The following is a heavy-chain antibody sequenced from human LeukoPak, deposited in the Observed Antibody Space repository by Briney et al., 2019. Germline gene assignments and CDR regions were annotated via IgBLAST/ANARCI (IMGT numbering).Heavy chain of an antibody. D-gene: IGHD5-18*01. CDR1: GGSISSGDYY. CDR2: IYYSGST. CDR3: ARGNTAMVSG. J-gene: IGHJ4*02. Sequence: SETLSLTCTVCGGSISSGDYYWSWIRQPPGKGLEWIGYIYYSGSTYYNPSLKSRVTISVDTSKNQFSLKLSSVTAADTAVYYCARGNTAMVSGWGQGTLVTVSS. V-gene: IGHV4-30-4*08.